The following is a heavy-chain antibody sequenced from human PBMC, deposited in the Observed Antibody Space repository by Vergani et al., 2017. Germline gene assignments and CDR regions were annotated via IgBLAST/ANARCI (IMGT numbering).Heavy chain of an antibody. CDR2: ISSSSSTI. J-gene: IGHJ6*02. V-gene: IGHV3-48*01. CDR3: ARDSQVLEVAALYYYYYYGMDV. Sequence: EVQLVESGGGLVQPGGSLRLSCAASGFTFSSYSMNWVRQAPGKGLEWVSYISSSSSTIYYADSVKGRFTISRDNAKNSLYLQMNSLRAEDTAVYYCARDSQVLEVAALYYYYYYGMDVWGQGTTVTVSS. CDR1: GFTFSSYS. D-gene: IGHD2-15*01.